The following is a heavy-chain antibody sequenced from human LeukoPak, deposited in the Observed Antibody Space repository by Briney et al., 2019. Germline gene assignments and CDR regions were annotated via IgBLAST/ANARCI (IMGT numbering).Heavy chain of an antibody. CDR3: ARRPAPYYYDSSGYYTLDY. Sequence: SETLSLTCTVSGGSISGYYWSWIRQPPGKGLEWIGEINHSGSTNYNPSLKSQVTISVDTSKNQFSLKLSSVTAADTAVYYCARRPAPYYYDSSGYYTLDYWGQGTLVTVSS. CDR1: GGSISGYY. D-gene: IGHD3-22*01. V-gene: IGHV4-34*01. CDR2: INHSGST. J-gene: IGHJ4*02.